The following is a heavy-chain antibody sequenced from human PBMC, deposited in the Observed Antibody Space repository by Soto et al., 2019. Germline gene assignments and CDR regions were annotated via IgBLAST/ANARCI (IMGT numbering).Heavy chain of an antibody. D-gene: IGHD3-22*01. V-gene: IGHV4-59*01. CDR2: VSSSWSI. CDR3: ARVEGNYYDRSGHYVSGFDT. CDR1: GGSINDYN. Sequence: PSETLSLTCTVSGGSINDYNWTRMRQPPGKGLEWIGHVSSSWSIKYTPSLQSRGTISVGTSKNQFSLKLNSVTAADTAVYYCARVEGNYYDRSGHYVSGFDTWGQGIMVTVS. J-gene: IGHJ5*02.